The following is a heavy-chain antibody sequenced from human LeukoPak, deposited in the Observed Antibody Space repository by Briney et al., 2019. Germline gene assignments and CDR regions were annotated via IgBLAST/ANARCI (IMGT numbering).Heavy chain of an antibody. CDR3: ASCTTSGYYYYMDV. D-gene: IGHD3-16*01. Sequence: PGGSLRLSCAASGFTFSNSGMHWVRQTPGKGLEWVAVIASDGSNEHYADSVKGRFTISRDNAKNSLYLQMNSLRAEDTAVYYCASCTTSGYYYYMDVWGKGTTVTVSS. CDR1: GFTFSNSG. CDR2: IASDGSNE. V-gene: IGHV3-30*03. J-gene: IGHJ6*03.